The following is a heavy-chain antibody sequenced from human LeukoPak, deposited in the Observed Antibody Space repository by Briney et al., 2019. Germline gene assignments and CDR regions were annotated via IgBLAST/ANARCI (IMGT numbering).Heavy chain of an antibody. CDR2: ISHDGSNI. CDR3: AKDPYRVVVATGNYLDP. CDR1: GFIFTNYG. Sequence: GTSLRLSCAASGFIFTNYGMNWVRQAPGKGLEWVAVISHDGSNIHYGDFVKGRFTISRDNSKDTVYLQMNNLRAEDTAVYYCAKDPYRVVVATGNYLDPWGQGTLVTVSA. J-gene: IGHJ5*02. V-gene: IGHV3-30*18. D-gene: IGHD2-15*01.